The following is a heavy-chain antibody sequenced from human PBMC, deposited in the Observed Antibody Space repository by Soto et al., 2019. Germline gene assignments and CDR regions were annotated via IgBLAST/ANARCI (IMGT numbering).Heavy chain of an antibody. V-gene: IGHV4-39*01. Sequence: SETLSLTCTVSGGSISSSSYYWGWIRQPPGKGLEWIGSIYYSGSTYYNPSLKSRITINPDTSKNQFSLQPNSVTPEDTAVYYCASSSSGALGDYWGQGTLVTVSS. J-gene: IGHJ4*02. CDR3: ASSSSGALGDY. CDR2: IYYSGST. CDR1: GGSISSSSYY. D-gene: IGHD6-13*01.